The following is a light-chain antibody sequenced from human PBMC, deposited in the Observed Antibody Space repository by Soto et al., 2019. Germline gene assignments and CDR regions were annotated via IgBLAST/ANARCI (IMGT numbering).Light chain of an antibody. CDR1: SSDVGGYNY. CDR3: SSYVGTNSYV. V-gene: IGLV2-8*01. CDR2: EVY. Sequence: QSALTQPPSASGSPGQSVTISCTGTSSDVGGYNYVSWYQQHPGKAPKLIICEVYKRPSGVPDRFSGSKSGNTAALTVSGLQAEDEADYYCSSYVGTNSYVFGTGTKLTVL. J-gene: IGLJ1*01.